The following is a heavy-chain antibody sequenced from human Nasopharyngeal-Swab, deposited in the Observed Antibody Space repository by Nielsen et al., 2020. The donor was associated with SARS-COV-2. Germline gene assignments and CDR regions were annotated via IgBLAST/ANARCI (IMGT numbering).Heavy chain of an antibody. CDR2: IDPSDSYT. Sequence: GESLKISCKGSGYSFTSYWISWVRQMPGKGLEWMGRIDPSDSYTNYSTSFQGHVTISADKSISTAYLQWSSLKASDTAMYYCARGSIVVVVAATGWFDPWGQGTLVTVSS. D-gene: IGHD2-15*01. V-gene: IGHV5-10-1*01. CDR3: ARGSIVVVVAATGWFDP. CDR1: GYSFTSYW. J-gene: IGHJ5*02.